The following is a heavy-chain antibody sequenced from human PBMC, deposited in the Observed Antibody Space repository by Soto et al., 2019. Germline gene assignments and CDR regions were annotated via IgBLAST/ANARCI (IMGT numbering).Heavy chain of an antibody. V-gene: IGHV3-23*01. Sequence: PGGSLRLSCAASGFTFDSYAMTWVRLTPGKGLEWVSTISGSGAMTYHADSVKGRFTVSRDNSRNTLYLQMNGLSAEDTAIYYCAKNFEYSYSYDMGDTWGRGTLVTVSS. CDR3: AKNFEYSYSYDMGDT. J-gene: IGHJ5*02. CDR2: ISGSGAMT. D-gene: IGHD3-16*02. CDR1: GFTFDSYA.